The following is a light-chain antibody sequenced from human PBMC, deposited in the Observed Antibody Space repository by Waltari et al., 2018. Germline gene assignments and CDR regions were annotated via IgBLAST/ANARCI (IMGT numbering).Light chain of an antibody. V-gene: IGKV1-39*01. CDR3: QQSFSSPWT. CDR2: GAS. J-gene: IGKJ1*01. CDR1: QSISSY. Sequence: DIQMTQSPSSLSASVGDRVTITCRASQSISSYLNWYQQKPGKAPKLQIYGASSLQSGVPARFSGSGSGTDFTLSISSLQPEDFATYFCQQSFSSPWTFGQGTKVEIK.